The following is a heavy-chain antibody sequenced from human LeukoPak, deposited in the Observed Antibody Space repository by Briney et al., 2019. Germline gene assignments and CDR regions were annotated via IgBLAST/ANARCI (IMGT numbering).Heavy chain of an antibody. CDR2: ISYDGSNK. V-gene: IGHV3-30*18. D-gene: IGHD6-19*01. J-gene: IGHJ4*02. Sequence: GGSLRLSCAASGFTFSSYGMHWVRQAPGKGLEWVAVISYDGSNKYYADSVKGRFTISRDNSKNTLYLQMNSLRAEDKAVYYCAKDAAVAGTTTFDYWGQGTLVTVSS. CDR1: GFTFSSYG. CDR3: AKDAAVAGTTTFDY.